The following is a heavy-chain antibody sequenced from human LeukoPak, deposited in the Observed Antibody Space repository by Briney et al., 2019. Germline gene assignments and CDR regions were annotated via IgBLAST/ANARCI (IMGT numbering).Heavy chain of an antibody. CDR3: ARDRVGHSWYSSGWSPGY. Sequence: PGRSLRLSCAASGFTFSSYGMHWVRQAPGKGLEWVAVISYDGSNKYYADSVKGRFTISRDNSKNTLYLQMNSLRAEDTAVYYCARDRVGHSWYSSGWSPGYWGQGTLVTVSS. D-gene: IGHD6-19*01. CDR1: GFTFSSYG. J-gene: IGHJ4*02. V-gene: IGHV3-30*03. CDR2: ISYDGSNK.